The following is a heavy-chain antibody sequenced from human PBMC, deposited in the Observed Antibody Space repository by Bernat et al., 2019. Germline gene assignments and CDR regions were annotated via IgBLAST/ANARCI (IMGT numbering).Heavy chain of an antibody. CDR1: GFTFSDYY. D-gene: IGHD3-3*01. V-gene: IGHV3-11*05. J-gene: IGHJ4*02. CDR3: ARAARGRFLEWLFLD. Sequence: QVQLVESGGGLVKPGGSLRLSCAASGFTFSDYYMSWIRQAPGKGLEWGSYISSSSSYTNYADSVKGRFTISRDNAKHSLYLQMNSLRAEDTAVYYCARAARGRFLEWLFLDWGQGTLVTVSS. CDR2: ISSSSSYT.